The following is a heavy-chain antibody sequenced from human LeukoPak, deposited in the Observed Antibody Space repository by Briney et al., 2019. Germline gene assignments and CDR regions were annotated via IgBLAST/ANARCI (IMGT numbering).Heavy chain of an antibody. D-gene: IGHD5/OR15-5a*01. CDR2: ISGSSGST. Sequence: PGGSLRLSCAASGFTFSSYAMGWVRQAPGKGPEWVSTISGSSGSTYYADSVKGRFTLSRDNSKNTLYLQMNSLRAEDTAVYYCARVQGGGLPRWYWGQGTLVTVSS. J-gene: IGHJ4*02. V-gene: IGHV3-23*01. CDR1: GFTFSSYA. CDR3: ARVQGGGLPRWY.